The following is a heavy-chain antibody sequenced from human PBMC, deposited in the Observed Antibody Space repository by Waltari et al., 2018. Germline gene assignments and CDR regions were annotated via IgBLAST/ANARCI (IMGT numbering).Heavy chain of an antibody. CDR3: AHRSSDSSGYYYNYFDY. D-gene: IGHD3-22*01. V-gene: IGHV2-5*01. J-gene: IGHJ4*02. CDR2: IYWNDDK. Sequence: QITLKESGPTLVKPTQTLTLTCTFSGFSLSTSGVGVGWIRQPPGKALEWLALIYWNDDKRYSPSLKSRLTITKDTSKNQVVLTMTNMDPVDTATYYCAHRSSDSSGYYYNYFDYWGQGTLVTVSS. CDR1: GFSLSTSGVG.